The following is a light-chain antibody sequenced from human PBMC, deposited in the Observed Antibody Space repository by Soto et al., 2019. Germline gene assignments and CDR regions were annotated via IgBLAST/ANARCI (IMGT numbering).Light chain of an antibody. J-gene: IGKJ5*01. CDR1: QSVRSSY. CDR3: HQYGIPLT. Sequence: ELVLTQSPGTLSLSPGERTTLSCRASQSVRSSYLAWYQQTPGQAPRLLIYGASSRATGIPDRFSGRGSGTDLTLTNRRLEPEDSAVYHSHQYGIPLTFGQGTRREIQ. CDR2: GAS. V-gene: IGKV3-20*01.